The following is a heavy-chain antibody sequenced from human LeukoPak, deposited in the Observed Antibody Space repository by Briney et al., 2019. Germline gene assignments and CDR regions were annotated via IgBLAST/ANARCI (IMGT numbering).Heavy chain of an antibody. J-gene: IGHJ3*02. V-gene: IGHV1-46*01. CDR1: GYTFTSYY. Sequence: ASVKVSCKASGYTFTSYYMHWVGQAPGQGLEWMGIINPSGGTTSYAQKFQGRVTMTRDTSTSTVYMELSSLRSEDTAVYYCARVPIFGVGPLLDAFDIWGQGTMVTVSS. CDR2: INPSGGTT. CDR3: ARVPIFGVGPLLDAFDI. D-gene: IGHD3-3*02.